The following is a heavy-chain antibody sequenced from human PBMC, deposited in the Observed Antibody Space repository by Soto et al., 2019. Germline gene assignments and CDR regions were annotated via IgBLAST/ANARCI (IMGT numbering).Heavy chain of an antibody. Sequence: WIWIRQSPGKGLEWIGYIHYTGSIMYNPSVKSRLTMAVDTTKNQFSLQLTSVTADDTAVYFCAREDDGGDRDYYGLDVWGQGTTVTVSS. J-gene: IGHJ6*02. D-gene: IGHD2-21*02. V-gene: IGHV4-30-4*01. CDR2: IHYTGSI. CDR3: AREDDGGDRDYYGLDV.